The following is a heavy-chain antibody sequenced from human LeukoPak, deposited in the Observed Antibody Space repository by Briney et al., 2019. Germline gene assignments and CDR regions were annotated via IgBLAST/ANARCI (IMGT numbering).Heavy chain of an antibody. CDR3: ARGGIVVAVYFDF. Sequence: SETLSLTCAVHGVSVSGYYWSWIRQSPGKGLEWIGEIYHSGYTNYNPSLKRRVTISAATSENQLSLRLTSVTAADTAVYYCARGGIVVAVYFDFWGKGTLVTVSS. CDR2: IYHSGYT. CDR1: GVSVSGYY. D-gene: IGHD2-15*01. V-gene: IGHV4-34*01. J-gene: IGHJ4*02.